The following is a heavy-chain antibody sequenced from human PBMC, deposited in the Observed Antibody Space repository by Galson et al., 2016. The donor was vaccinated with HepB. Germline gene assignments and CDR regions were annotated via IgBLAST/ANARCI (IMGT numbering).Heavy chain of an antibody. CDR2: IYSGGTT. D-gene: IGHD3-16*01. CDR3: ATAPTLGY. V-gene: IGHV3-53*01. J-gene: IGHJ4*02. CDR1: GFTVSSNY. Sequence: SLRLSCAASGFTVSSNYMSWVRQAPGKGLEGVSVIYSGGTTFYGDSVKGRFTISRDTSKNTLYLQMNSLRAEDTAVYYCATAPTLGYWGQGTLVTVS.